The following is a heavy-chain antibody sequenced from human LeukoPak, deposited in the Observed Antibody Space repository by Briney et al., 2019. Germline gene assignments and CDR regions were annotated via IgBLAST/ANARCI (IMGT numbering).Heavy chain of an antibody. V-gene: IGHV3-23*01. J-gene: IGHJ4*02. D-gene: IGHD3-22*01. CDR3: ANLGAYYYDSK. CDR1: GFTFSSYA. CDR2: ISGSGGST. Sequence: GGSLRLSCAASGFTFSSYAMSWVRQAPVKGLEWVSAISGSGGSTYYADSVKGRFTISRDNPKNTLYLQMNSLRAEDTAVYYCANLGAYYYDSKWGQGTLVTVSS.